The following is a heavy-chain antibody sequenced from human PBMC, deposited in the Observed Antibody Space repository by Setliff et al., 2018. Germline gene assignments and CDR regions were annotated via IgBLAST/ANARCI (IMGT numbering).Heavy chain of an antibody. CDR2: INHSGST. V-gene: IGHV4-34*01. Sequence: SETLSLTCTVSDVSISGYYWSWIRQPPGKGLEWIGKINHSGSTNYNPSLKSRVTISIDTSKNQFSLKLSSVTAADTAVYYCTSRTTGPGGWFDYWGQGALVTVSS. CDR3: TSRTTGPGGWFDY. J-gene: IGHJ5*01. CDR1: DVSISGYY. D-gene: IGHD1-1*01.